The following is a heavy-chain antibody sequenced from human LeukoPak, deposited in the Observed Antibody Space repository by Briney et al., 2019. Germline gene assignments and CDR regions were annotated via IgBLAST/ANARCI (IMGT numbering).Heavy chain of an antibody. CDR2: IYYSGST. CDR1: GGSISSSSYY. D-gene: IGHD1-7*01. Sequence: SETLSLTCTVSGGSISSSSYYWGWIRQPPGKGLEWIGSIYYSGSTYYNPSLKSRVTISVDTSKNQFSLKLSSVTAADTAVYYCARLPGLNWNYAFDAFDIWGQGTMVTVSS. J-gene: IGHJ3*02. V-gene: IGHV4-39*01. CDR3: ARLPGLNWNYAFDAFDI.